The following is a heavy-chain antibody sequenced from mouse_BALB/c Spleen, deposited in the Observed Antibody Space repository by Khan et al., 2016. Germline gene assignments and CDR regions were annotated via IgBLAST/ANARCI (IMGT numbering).Heavy chain of an antibody. CDR2: INPHTGYT. V-gene: IGHV1-7*01. CDR1: GYTFTSYW. J-gene: IGHJ2*01. Sequence: QVQLKESGTELAKPGASVTMSCKASGYTFTSYWMHWVKQRPGQGLEWIGYINPHTGYTDYNQKFKDKATLTADKSSRTAYMQLSSLTSENSAVYYCARGDYWGQGTTLTVSS. CDR3: ARGDY.